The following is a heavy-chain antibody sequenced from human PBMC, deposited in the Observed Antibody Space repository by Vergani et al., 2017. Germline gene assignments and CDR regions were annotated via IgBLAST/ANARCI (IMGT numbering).Heavy chain of an antibody. CDR1: GFTFDDYG. J-gene: IGHJ4*02. Sequence: EVQLVESGGGVVRPGGSLRLSCAASGFTFDDYGMSWVRQAPGKGLEWVSGINWNGDNTGYADSVNGRFTISRDNAKNSLYLQMNSLRVEDTALYYCAREASSGFYDYFDYWGQGTLVTVSS. CDR3: AREASSGFYDYFDY. D-gene: IGHD6-19*01. CDR2: INWNGDNT. V-gene: IGHV3-20*04.